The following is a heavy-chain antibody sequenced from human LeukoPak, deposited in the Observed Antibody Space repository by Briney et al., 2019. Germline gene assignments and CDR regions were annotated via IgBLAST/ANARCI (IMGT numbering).Heavy chain of an antibody. D-gene: IGHD1-1*01. CDR3: ARQGTPETNLNWFDP. V-gene: IGHV4-59*01. Sequence: SETLSLTCTVSGGSISSYYWSWVRQPPGKGLEWIGYIYYSGGTNYNPSLKSRVTISVDPSKRQFSLKLSSVTAADTAVYYCARQGTPETNLNWFDPWGQGTMVTVSS. CDR1: GGSISSYY. J-gene: IGHJ5*02. CDR2: IYYSGGT.